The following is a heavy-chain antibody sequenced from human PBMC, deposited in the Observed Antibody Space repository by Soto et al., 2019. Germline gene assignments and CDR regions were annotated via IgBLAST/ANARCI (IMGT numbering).Heavy chain of an antibody. V-gene: IGHV1-18*04. CDR1: GYTFTSYG. CDR3: ARFQWFGELPSLNWFDP. CDR2: ISAYNGNT. D-gene: IGHD3-10*01. Sequence: QVQLVQSGAEVKKPGASVKVSCKASGYTFTSYGISWVRQAPGQGLEWMGWISAYNGNTNYAQKLQGRVTMTTDTSTSTAYMELRSLRSDDTAVYYCARFQWFGELPSLNWFDPWGQGTLVTVSS. J-gene: IGHJ5*02.